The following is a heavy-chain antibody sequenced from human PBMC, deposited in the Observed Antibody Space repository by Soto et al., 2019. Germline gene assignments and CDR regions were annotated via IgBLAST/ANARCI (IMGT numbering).Heavy chain of an antibody. Sequence: QVQLVQSGAEVKKPGSSVKVSCKASGGTFSSYAISWVRQAPGQGLEWMGGIIPIFSTANYAQKFQGRVTITADESTSRAYMELSSLRSEDTAVYYCARGGPYCTNGVCYDYFDYWGQGTLVTVSS. V-gene: IGHV1-69*01. CDR3: ARGGPYCTNGVCYDYFDY. CDR1: GGTFSSYA. J-gene: IGHJ4*02. CDR2: IIPIFSTA. D-gene: IGHD2-8*01.